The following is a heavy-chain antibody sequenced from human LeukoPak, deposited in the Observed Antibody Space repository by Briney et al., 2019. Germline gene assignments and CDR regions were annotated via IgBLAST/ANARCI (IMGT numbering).Heavy chain of an antibody. Sequence: PGGSLRLSCAASGFTFSSYAMHWVRQAPGKGLEWVAVISYDGSNKYYADSVKGRFTISRDNAKNTLYLQMNSLRVEDTAVYYCAKGTYTSSWYGNWFDPWGQGTLVTVSS. V-gene: IGHV3-30-3*01. CDR1: GFTFSSYA. CDR2: ISYDGSNK. D-gene: IGHD6-13*01. CDR3: AKGTYTSSWYGNWFDP. J-gene: IGHJ5*02.